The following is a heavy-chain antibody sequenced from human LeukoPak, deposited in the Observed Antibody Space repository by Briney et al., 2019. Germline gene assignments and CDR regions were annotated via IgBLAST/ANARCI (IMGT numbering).Heavy chain of an antibody. CDR3: ARCYASGSYGIDY. J-gene: IGHJ4*02. V-gene: IGHV3-21*06. Sequence: PGGSLRLSCAASGFTFGSYSMNWVRQVPGKGLQWVSSVSSTGLYIYYADSVKGRFTVSRDNAQNPLSLQMHSLGAEDTAVYYCARCYASGSYGIDYWGQGTLVTVSS. CDR1: GFTFGSYS. D-gene: IGHD3-10*01. CDR2: VSSTGLYI.